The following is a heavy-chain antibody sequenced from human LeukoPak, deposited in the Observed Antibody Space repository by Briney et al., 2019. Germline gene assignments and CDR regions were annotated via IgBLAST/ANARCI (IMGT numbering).Heavy chain of an antibody. V-gene: IGHV1-18*01. D-gene: IGHD3-3*01. Sequence: ASVKVSCKASGYTFTSYGISWVRQAPGQGLEWMGWISAYNGNTNYAQKLQGRVTMTTNTSTSTAYMELRSLRSDDTAVYYCARSITIVVNDAFDIWGQGTMVTVSS. J-gene: IGHJ3*02. CDR1: GYTFTSYG. CDR2: ISAYNGNT. CDR3: ARSITIVVNDAFDI.